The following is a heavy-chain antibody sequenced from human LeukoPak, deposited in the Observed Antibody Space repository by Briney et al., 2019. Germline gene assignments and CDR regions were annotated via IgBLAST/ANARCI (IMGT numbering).Heavy chain of an antibody. Sequence: SQTLSLTCVIFGDSVSSNSVAWNWIRQSPSRGFEWLGRTYYRSKWLTDYAVSMKSRITINADTSMNQFSLQLSSVTPEDTAVYYCTRAQVGELNCWGQGTLVTVST. J-gene: IGHJ4*02. CDR2: TYYRSKWLT. D-gene: IGHD1-26*01. CDR3: TRAQVGELNC. CDR1: GDSVSSNSVA. V-gene: IGHV6-1*01.